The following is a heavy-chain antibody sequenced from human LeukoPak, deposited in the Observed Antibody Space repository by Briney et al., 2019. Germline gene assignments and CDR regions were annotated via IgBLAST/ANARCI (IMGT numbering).Heavy chain of an antibody. J-gene: IGHJ4*02. CDR2: INAGNGNT. CDR1: GYTFTSYA. V-gene: IGHV1-3*01. D-gene: IGHD6-25*01. CDR3: ARDLSGGELDY. Sequence: ASVKVSCKASGYTFTSYAMHWVRQAPGQRLEWMGWINAGNGNTKYSRKFQGRVTITRDTSASTAYMELSSLRSEDTAVYYCARDLSGGELDYWGQGTLVTVSS.